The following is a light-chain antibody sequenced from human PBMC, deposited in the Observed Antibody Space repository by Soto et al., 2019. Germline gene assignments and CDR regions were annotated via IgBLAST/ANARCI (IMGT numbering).Light chain of an antibody. CDR3: QGRSDWPPRLT. J-gene: IGKJ4*01. CDR1: ESIGNY. Sequence: EVVLTQSPATLSLSPGERATLSCRASESIGNYLAWYQQKLGQAPKLLIYDASHRAIGIPGRFSGDGSGTDFTLTISSLEPQDVAVYYCQGRSDWPPRLTFGGGTKVEIK. CDR2: DAS. V-gene: IGKV3-11*01.